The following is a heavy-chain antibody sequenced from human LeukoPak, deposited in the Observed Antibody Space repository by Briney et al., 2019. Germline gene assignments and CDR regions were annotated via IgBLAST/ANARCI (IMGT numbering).Heavy chain of an antibody. Sequence: GGSLRLSCAASGFTFSSYSMNWVRQAPGKGLEWVSSISSSSSYIYYADSVKGRFTISRDNAKNSLYLQMNSLRAEDTAVYYCARAGHSSSVEYFDYWGQGTLVTVSS. CDR3: ARAGHSSSVEYFDY. CDR1: GFTFSSYS. V-gene: IGHV3-21*01. D-gene: IGHD6-13*01. J-gene: IGHJ4*02. CDR2: ISSSSSYI.